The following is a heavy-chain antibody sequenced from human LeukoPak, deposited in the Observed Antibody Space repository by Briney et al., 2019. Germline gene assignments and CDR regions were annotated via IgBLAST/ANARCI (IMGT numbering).Heavy chain of an antibody. V-gene: IGHV4-4*02. CDR2: MYHSGST. CDR3: ARTYYDILTGYMAPDY. J-gene: IGHJ4*02. D-gene: IGHD3-9*01. Sequence: SETLSLTCNVSGGYISSSNWWSWVRQPPGKGLEWIGEMYHSGSTNYNPSLESRVTISVDKPKNQFSLKLTSVTAADTALYYCARTYYDILTGYMAPDYWGQGTLVTVSS. CDR1: GGYISSSNW.